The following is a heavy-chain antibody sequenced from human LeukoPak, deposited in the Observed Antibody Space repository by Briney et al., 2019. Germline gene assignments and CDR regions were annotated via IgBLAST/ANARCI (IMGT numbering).Heavy chain of an antibody. J-gene: IGHJ4*02. CDR3: VRGDYGDYTLFDY. Sequence: GRSLRLSCAASGFTVSSNYMSWVRQAPGKGLEWVSVIYSGGSTYYADSVKGRFTISRDNSKNTLYLQMNSLRAEDTAVYYCVRGDYGDYTLFDYWGQGTLVTVSS. D-gene: IGHD4-17*01. CDR2: IYSGGST. CDR1: GFTVSSNY. V-gene: IGHV3-53*01.